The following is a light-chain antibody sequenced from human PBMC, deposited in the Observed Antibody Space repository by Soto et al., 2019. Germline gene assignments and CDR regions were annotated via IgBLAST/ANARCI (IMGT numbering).Light chain of an antibody. CDR2: DVS. Sequence: QSALTQPASVSGSPGQSITVSYIGTSSDVGGYNYVSWYQQHPGKAPKLMIHDVSDRPSGVPDRFSGSKSGNTASLTISGLQAEDEAYYYCSSYACSNTLVFGGGTKLTVL. CDR1: SSDVGGYNY. V-gene: IGLV2-14*01. J-gene: IGLJ2*01. CDR3: SSYACSNTLV.